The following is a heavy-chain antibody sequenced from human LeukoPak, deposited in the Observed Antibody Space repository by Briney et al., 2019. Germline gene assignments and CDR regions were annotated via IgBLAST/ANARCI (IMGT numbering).Heavy chain of an antibody. V-gene: IGHV4-39*01. Sequence: SETLSLTCTVSGGSISSSSYYWGWIRQPPGKGLGWIGSIYYSGSNYYNPSLKSLVTICVDTSKNQFTLKLSSVTAADTAVYYCARLKRGIAVAGDYFDYWGQGTLVTVSS. J-gene: IGHJ4*02. CDR3: ARLKRGIAVAGDYFDY. CDR2: IYYSGSN. CDR1: GGSISSSSYY. D-gene: IGHD6-19*01.